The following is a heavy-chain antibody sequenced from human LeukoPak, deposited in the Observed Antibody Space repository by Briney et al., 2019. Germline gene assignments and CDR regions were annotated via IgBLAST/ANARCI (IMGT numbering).Heavy chain of an antibody. V-gene: IGHV3-21*01. CDR3: ARVLLGYCSGGSCYSVYFDY. CDR2: ISSSSSYI. D-gene: IGHD2-15*01. Sequence: GGSLRLSCAASGFTFSSYSMNWVRQAPGKGLEWVSSISSSSSYIYYADSVKGRFTISRDNAKNSLYLQMNSLRAEDTAVYYCARVLLGYCSGGSCYSVYFDYWGQGTLVTVSS. CDR1: GFTFSSYS. J-gene: IGHJ4*02.